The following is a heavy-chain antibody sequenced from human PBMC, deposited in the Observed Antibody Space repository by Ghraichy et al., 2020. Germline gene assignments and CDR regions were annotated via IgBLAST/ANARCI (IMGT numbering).Heavy chain of an antibody. CDR1: GGSISSYY. CDR2: IFYSGST. J-gene: IGHJ5*02. D-gene: IGHD1-7*01. Sequence: SQTLSHTCTVSGGSISSYYWSWIRQPPGKGLEWIGYIFYSGSTNYNPSLKSRVTISVDTSKNHFSLKLSSVTAADTAVYYCARVNIAWNYHWFDPWGQGTLVTVSS. CDR3: ARVNIAWNYHWFDP. V-gene: IGHV4-59*01.